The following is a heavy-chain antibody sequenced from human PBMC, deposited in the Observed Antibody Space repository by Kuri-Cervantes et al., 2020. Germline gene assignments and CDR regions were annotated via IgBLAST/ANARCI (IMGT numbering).Heavy chain of an antibody. D-gene: IGHD3-16*02. Sequence: GESLKISCAASGFTFSSYAMHWVRQAPGKGLEWVAVISYDGSNKYYADSVKGRFTISRDNAKNSLYLQTNSLRAEDTAVYYCARVTYDYVWGSYRHNYFDYWGQGTLVTVSS. CDR1: GFTFSSYA. CDR3: ARVTYDYVWGSYRHNYFDY. J-gene: IGHJ4*02. CDR2: ISYDGSNK. V-gene: IGHV3-30-3*01.